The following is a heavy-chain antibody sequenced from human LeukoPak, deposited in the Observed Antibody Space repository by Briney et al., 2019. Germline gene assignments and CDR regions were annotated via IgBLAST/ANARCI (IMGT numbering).Heavy chain of an antibody. CDR3: ARRRTGLRSYSDAFDI. J-gene: IGHJ3*02. D-gene: IGHD3-10*01. CDR1: RFTFISCD. CDR2: LGSAGDP. V-gene: IGHV3-13*05. Sequence: GGSLILSCAPSRFTFISCDIHWVRPGRGKGLECVSGLGSAGDPYYPGSVKGRFTISRENARTSLYLQMNSLRAGDTAVYYCARRRTGLRSYSDAFDIWGQGTTVTVSS.